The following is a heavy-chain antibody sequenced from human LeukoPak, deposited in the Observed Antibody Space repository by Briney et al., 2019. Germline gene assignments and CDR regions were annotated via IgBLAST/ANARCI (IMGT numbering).Heavy chain of an antibody. V-gene: IGHV1-69*04. CDR3: ASSTLPLRIVVVTAMGY. CDR2: IIPILGIA. J-gene: IGHJ4*02. Sequence: SVKVSCKASGGTFSSYAISWVRQAPGQGLEWMGRIIPILGIANYAQKFQGRVTITADKSTSTAYMELSSLRSEDTAVYYCASSTLPLRIVVVTAMGYWGQGTLVTVSS. CDR1: GGTFSSYA. D-gene: IGHD2-21*02.